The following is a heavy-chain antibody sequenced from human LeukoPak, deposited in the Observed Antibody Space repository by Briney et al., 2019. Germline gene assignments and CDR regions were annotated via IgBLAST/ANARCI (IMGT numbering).Heavy chain of an antibody. CDR2: INPNSGGA. Sequence: ASVKVSCKASGYTFTAYFIHWVRQAPGQGLEWMGRINPNSGGANYAQKFQGRVTMTRDTSISTAYMELSRLRSDDTAVYHCAREVDSGSYYSFDYWGQGTLVTVSS. CDR1: GYTFTAYF. D-gene: IGHD1-26*01. V-gene: IGHV1-2*06. CDR3: AREVDSGSYYSFDY. J-gene: IGHJ4*02.